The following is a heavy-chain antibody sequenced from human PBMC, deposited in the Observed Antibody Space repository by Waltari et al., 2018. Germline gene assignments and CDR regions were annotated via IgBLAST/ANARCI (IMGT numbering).Heavy chain of an antibody. Sequence: EVHLVESGGALTQPGGSLRLSYAAPRFTPRSSNMNWVRQAPGNGLEWVAYIRASSSVMFYADSVKGRFTVSRDNAKSSLYLQMNNLRDEDTAVYYCVRAWDGNSYGYGYWGQGTLVTVSS. CDR1: RFTPRSSN. CDR2: IRASSSVM. D-gene: IGHD5-18*01. CDR3: VRAWDGNSYGYGY. V-gene: IGHV3-48*02. J-gene: IGHJ4*02.